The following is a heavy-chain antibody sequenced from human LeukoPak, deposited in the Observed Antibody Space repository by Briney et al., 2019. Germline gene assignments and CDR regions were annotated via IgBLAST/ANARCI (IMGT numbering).Heavy chain of an antibody. D-gene: IGHD1-26*01. V-gene: IGHV3-64*01. CDR3: ARETRSGSYST. CDR2: ISSNGGST. CDR1: GFTFSSYA. J-gene: IGHJ5*02. Sequence: GGSLRLSCAASGFTFSSYAMHWVRQAPGKGLEYVSAISSNGGSTYYANSVKGRFTISRDNSKNTLYLQMGSLRAEDMAVYYCARETRSGSYSTWGQGTLVTVSS.